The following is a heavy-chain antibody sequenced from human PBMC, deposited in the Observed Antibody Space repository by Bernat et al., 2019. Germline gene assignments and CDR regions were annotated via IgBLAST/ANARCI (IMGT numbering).Heavy chain of an antibody. D-gene: IGHD3-10*01. J-gene: IGHJ6*02. V-gene: IGHV3-23*04. CDR3: ARDRTVSRSPFGYYGMDV. CDR1: GFTFNKNA. CDR2: ISGNGNNQ. Sequence: EVLLVETGGDLVQPGGSLRLSCIASGFTFNKNAMSWVRQAPGKGLEWVTSISGNGNNQYYADSVKGRFTVSRDNSKNKMYLQLNSLTPDDTAVYFCARDRTVSRSPFGYYGMDVWGQGTTVIVSS.